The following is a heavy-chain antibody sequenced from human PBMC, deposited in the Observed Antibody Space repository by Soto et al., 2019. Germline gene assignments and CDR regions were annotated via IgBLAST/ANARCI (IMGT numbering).Heavy chain of an antibody. CDR2: INPSNEIT. CDR3: MRGGWGDSPIDY. J-gene: IGHJ4*02. Sequence: QVQLVQSGAEVKKVGASVKVSCKTSEYTFSAYYVHWARLAPGRGFQWLGWINPSNEITAFSQFFQGRVTMTRDTSTSTVHMELNSLTSDDTAVYYCMRGGWGDSPIDYWGQGTQVTVSS. V-gene: IGHV1-2*02. CDR1: EYTFSAYY. D-gene: IGHD2-15*01.